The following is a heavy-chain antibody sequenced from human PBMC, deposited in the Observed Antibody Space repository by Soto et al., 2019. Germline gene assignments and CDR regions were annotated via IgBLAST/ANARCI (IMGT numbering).Heavy chain of an antibody. CDR1: GGSITNYY. V-gene: IGHV4-4*07. D-gene: IGHD3-16*01. J-gene: IGHJ5*02. Sequence: PSETLSLTCTISGGSITNYYWSWIRQPAGKGLEWIGRIYTKERTNYNLSFRNRVTMSVDTSKNQFSLKLDAVTAADTAVYYCARDDYKDDGNNWFDPWGQGTLVTVSS. CDR3: ARDDYKDDGNNWFDP. CDR2: IYTKERT.